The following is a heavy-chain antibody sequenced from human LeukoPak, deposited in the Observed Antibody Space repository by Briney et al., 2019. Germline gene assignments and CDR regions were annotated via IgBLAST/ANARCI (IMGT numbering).Heavy chain of an antibody. V-gene: IGHV3-48*03. CDR1: GFPFSSYV. CDR3: ARDRGSSTSFFDI. CDR2: INHNAEMI. J-gene: IGHJ3*02. D-gene: IGHD2-2*01. Sequence: GGSLRLSCEASGFPFSSYVMSWVRQAPGKGLEWIAYINHNAEMILYPDFVKGRFTISRDNAKNTLYLQMNSLRAEDTAVYYCARDRGSSTSFFDIWGQGTMVTVSS.